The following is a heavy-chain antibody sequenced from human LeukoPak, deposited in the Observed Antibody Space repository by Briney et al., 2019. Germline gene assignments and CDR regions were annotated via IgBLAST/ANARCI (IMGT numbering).Heavy chain of an antibody. CDR3: AKRRSDYFDY. CDR2: ISYDGSNK. Sequence: PGRSLRLSCAASAFTFSSYGMHWVRQAPGKGLEWVAVISYDGSNKYYADSVKGRFTISRDNSKNTLYLQMNGLRAEDTAVYYCAKRRSDYFDYWGQGTLVTVSS. CDR1: AFTFSSYG. J-gene: IGHJ4*02. V-gene: IGHV3-30*18.